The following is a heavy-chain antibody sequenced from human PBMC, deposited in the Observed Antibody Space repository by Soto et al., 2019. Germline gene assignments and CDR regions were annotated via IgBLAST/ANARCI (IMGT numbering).Heavy chain of an antibody. D-gene: IGHD2-2*01. J-gene: IGHJ4*02. CDR1: GGSFSGYY. CDR3: ARAVPANRTHDY. V-gene: IGHV4-34*01. Sequence: SETLSLTCAVYGGSFSGYYWSWIRQPPGKGLEWIGEINHSGSTNYNPSLKSRVTISVDTSKNQFSLKLSSVTAADTAVYYCARAVPANRTHDYWGQGTLVTVSS. CDR2: INHSGST.